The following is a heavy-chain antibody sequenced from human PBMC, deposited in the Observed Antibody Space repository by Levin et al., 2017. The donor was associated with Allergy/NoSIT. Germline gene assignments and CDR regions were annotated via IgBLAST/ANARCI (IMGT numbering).Heavy chain of an antibody. CDR3: ARGGRRYYDSSGYSLNKAPNAAFDY. Sequence: KASETLSLTCAVYGGSFSGYYWSWIRQPPGKGLEWIGEINHSGSTNYNPSLKSRVTISVDTSKNQFSLKLSSVTAADTAVYYCARGGRRYYDSSGYSLNKAPNAAFDYWGQGTLVTVSS. J-gene: IGHJ4*02. CDR2: INHSGST. D-gene: IGHD3-22*01. V-gene: IGHV4-34*01. CDR1: GGSFSGYY.